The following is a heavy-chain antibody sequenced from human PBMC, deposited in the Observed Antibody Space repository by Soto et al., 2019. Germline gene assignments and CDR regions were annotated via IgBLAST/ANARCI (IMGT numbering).Heavy chain of an antibody. D-gene: IGHD6-6*01. Sequence: LETLSLTCTVSGGSISSYYWSWIRQPPGKGLEWIGYIYYSGSTNYNPSLKSRVTISVDTSKNQFSLKLSSVTAADTAVYYCASTSNGIAARPGSDAFDIWGQGTMVTVSS. CDR2: IYYSGST. V-gene: IGHV4-59*01. CDR1: GGSISSYY. J-gene: IGHJ3*02. CDR3: ASTSNGIAARPGSDAFDI.